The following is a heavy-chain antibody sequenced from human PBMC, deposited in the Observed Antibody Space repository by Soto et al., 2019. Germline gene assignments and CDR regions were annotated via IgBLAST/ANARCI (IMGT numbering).Heavy chain of an antibody. CDR2: IIPIFGTA. J-gene: IGHJ6*02. CDR1: GGTFSSYA. Sequence: GASVKVSCKASGGTFSSYAISWVRQAPGQGLEWMGGIIPIFGTANYAQKFQGRVTITADESTSTAYMELSSLRSEDTAVYYCAQGGDTAMLTHYYGMDVWGQGTTVTVSS. D-gene: IGHD5-18*01. CDR3: AQGGDTAMLTHYYGMDV. V-gene: IGHV1-69*13.